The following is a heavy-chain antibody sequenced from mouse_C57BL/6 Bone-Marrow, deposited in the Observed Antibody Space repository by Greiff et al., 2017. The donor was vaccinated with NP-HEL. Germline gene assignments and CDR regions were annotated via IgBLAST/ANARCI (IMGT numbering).Heavy chain of an antibody. CDR3: ARSYYGYDRAMDY. J-gene: IGHJ4*01. CDR2: IYPGSGNT. V-gene: IGHV1-76*01. Sequence: QVQLQQSGAELVRPGASVKLSCKASGYTFTDYYINWVKQRPGQGLEWIARIYPGSGNTYYNEKFKGKATLTAEKSSSTAYMQLSSLTSEDSAVYFCARSYYGYDRAMDYWGQGTSVTVSS. D-gene: IGHD2-2*01. CDR1: GYTFTDYY.